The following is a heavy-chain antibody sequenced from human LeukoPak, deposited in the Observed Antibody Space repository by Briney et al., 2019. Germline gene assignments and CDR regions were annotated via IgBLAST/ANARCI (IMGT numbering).Heavy chain of an antibody. CDR3: AGDPGYSSGWSLTYWYFDL. J-gene: IGHJ2*01. CDR1: GGSISSYY. CDR2: IYYSGST. D-gene: IGHD6-19*01. V-gene: IGHV4-59*13. Sequence: PSETLSLTCTVSGGSISSYYWSWIRQPPGKGLEWIGYIYYSGSTNYNPSLKSRVTISVDTSKNQFSLKLSSVTAADTAVYYCAGDPGYSSGWSLTYWYFDLWGRGTLVTVSS.